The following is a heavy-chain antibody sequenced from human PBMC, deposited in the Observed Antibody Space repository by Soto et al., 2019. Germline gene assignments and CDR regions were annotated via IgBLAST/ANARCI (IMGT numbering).Heavy chain of an antibody. CDR3: ATRYYDYVWGSSYVDY. J-gene: IGHJ4*02. D-gene: IGHD3-16*01. CDR1: GFTFSSYA. CDR2: ISGSGGST. V-gene: IGHV3-23*01. Sequence: QPGGSLRLSCAASGFTFSSYAMSWVRRAPGKGLEWVSAISGSGGSTYYADSVKGRFTISRDNSKNTLYLQMNSLRAEDTAVYYCATRYYDYVWGSSYVDYWGQGTLVTVSS.